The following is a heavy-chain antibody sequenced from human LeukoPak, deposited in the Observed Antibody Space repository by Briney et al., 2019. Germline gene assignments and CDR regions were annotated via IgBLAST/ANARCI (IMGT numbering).Heavy chain of an antibody. J-gene: IGHJ4*02. D-gene: IGHD3-22*01. Sequence: SDTLSLTCNVSGGSVTSHYWNWIRRPPGNGLEWIGYLYHTGITKYNPSLKSRVSMSVDTSKNQFFLKVNSVTAADTAVYHCVRSVDYFDNTGPHMMFDYWGQGSLVTVSS. CDR2: LYHTGIT. V-gene: IGHV4-59*02. CDR1: GGSVTSHY. CDR3: VRSVDYFDNTGPHMMFDY.